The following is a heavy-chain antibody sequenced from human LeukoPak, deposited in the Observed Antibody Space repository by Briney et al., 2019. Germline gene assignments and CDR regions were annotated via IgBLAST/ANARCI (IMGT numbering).Heavy chain of an antibody. V-gene: IGHV4-39*02. J-gene: IGHJ4*02. CDR1: GGSISSSSYY. D-gene: IGHD4-17*01. CDR3: ARDARDYAPTCGY. Sequence: SGTLSLTCTVSGGSISSSSYYWGWIRQPPGRGLEWIGSIYYSGSTYYNPSLKSRVTISVDTSKNQFSLKLSSVTAADTAVYYCARDARDYAPTCGYWGQGTLVTVSS. CDR2: IYYSGST.